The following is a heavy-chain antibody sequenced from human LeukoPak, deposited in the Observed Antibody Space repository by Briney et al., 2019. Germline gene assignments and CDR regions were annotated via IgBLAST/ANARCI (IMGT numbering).Heavy chain of an antibody. V-gene: IGHV3-23*01. CDR1: GFTFSSYA. CDR3: VREYYDSSGYYRGGY. D-gene: IGHD3-22*01. CDR2: ISGSGGST. J-gene: IGHJ4*02. Sequence: GGSLRLSCAASGFTFSSYAMSWVRQAPGKGLEWVSAISGSGGSTYYADSVKGRFTTSRDNSQNTLYLQLNSLRPEDTAVYYCVREYYDSSGYYRGGYWGQGTLVTVSS.